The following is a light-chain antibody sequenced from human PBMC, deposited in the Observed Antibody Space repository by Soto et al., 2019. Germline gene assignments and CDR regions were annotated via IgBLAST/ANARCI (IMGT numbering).Light chain of an antibody. J-gene: IGKJ1*01. CDR1: QSISSY. Sequence: DIQMSQSPSSLSASLGDRVTIXXRASQSISSYLNWYQQKPGKAPKVXIYAASSLQSGVPSRFSGSGAGTDFTLTISSLQPEDFATYYCQQSFTTPWTFGQGTKVDIK. CDR3: QQSFTTPWT. V-gene: IGKV1-39*01. CDR2: AAS.